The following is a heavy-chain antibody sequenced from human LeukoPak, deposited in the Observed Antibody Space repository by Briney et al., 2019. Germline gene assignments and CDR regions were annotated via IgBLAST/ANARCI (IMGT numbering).Heavy chain of an antibody. Sequence: PSETLSLTCAVYGGSFSGYYWSWIRHPPGKGREWIVEINHSGSTNYNPSLKSRVTISVDTSKNQFSLKLSSVTAADTAVYYCARRFRVPFDPWGQGTLVTVSS. V-gene: IGHV4-34*01. D-gene: IGHD2-2*01. CDR3: ARRFRVPFDP. CDR1: GGSFSGYY. J-gene: IGHJ5*02. CDR2: INHSGST.